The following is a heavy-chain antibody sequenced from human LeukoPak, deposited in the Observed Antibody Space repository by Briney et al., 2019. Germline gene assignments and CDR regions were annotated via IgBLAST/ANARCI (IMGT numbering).Heavy chain of an antibody. J-gene: IGHJ3*02. V-gene: IGHV3-21*01. CDR3: ARATGHQLYDSSGYAAFDI. D-gene: IGHD3-22*01. CDR2: ISSSGYI. Sequence: PGGSLRLSCAASGFTFSSYSMNWVRQAPGKGLEWVSSISSSGYIYYADSVKGRFTVSRDNANNSLYLQMNSLRAEDTAVYYCARATGHQLYDSSGYAAFDIWGQGTMVTVSS. CDR1: GFTFSSYS.